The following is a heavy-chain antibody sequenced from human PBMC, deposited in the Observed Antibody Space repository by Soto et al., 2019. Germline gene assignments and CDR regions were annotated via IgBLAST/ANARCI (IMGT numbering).Heavy chain of an antibody. V-gene: IGHV4-31*03. J-gene: IGHJ6*03. CDR1: GGSISSGGYY. Sequence: QVQLQESGPGLVKPSQTLSLTCTVSGGSISSGGYYWSSIRQHPGKGLGWIAYSYSSGSTYYNPSLKSRVTTALDTSTNHFSLQLSSVTAADTAVYYCARGNPYYYYYYMDVWGKGTTVTVSS. CDR2: SYSSGST. CDR3: ARGNPYYYYYYMDV.